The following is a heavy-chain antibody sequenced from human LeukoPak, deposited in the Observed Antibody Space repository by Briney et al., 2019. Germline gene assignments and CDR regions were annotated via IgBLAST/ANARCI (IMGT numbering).Heavy chain of an antibody. Sequence: PGGSLRLSCAASGFTFSSYSMNWVRQAPGKGLEGVSSISSSSCYIYYADSVKGRFTISRDNAKNSLYLQMNSLRAEDTAVYYCARALGYCSSTSCYDGSPHFDYWGQGTLVTVSS. J-gene: IGHJ4*02. CDR2: ISSSSCYI. CDR3: ARALGYCSSTSCYDGSPHFDY. V-gene: IGHV3-21*01. D-gene: IGHD2-2*01. CDR1: GFTFSSYS.